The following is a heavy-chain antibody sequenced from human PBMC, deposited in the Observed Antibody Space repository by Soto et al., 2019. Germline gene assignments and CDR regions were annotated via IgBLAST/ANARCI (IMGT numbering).Heavy chain of an antibody. D-gene: IGHD3-10*01. CDR2: IYYSGST. CDR1: GGSISSGCYY. V-gene: IGHV4-31*03. Sequence: LSLTCTVSGGSISSGCYYWSWIRQHPGKGLEWIGYIYYSGSTYYNPSLKSRVTISVDTSKNQFSLKLSSVTAADTAVYYCARAFTTMVRGATGWFDPWGQGTLVTVSS. J-gene: IGHJ5*02. CDR3: ARAFTTMVRGATGWFDP.